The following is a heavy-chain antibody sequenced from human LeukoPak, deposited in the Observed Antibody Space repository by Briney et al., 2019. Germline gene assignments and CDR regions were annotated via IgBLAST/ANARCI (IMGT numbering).Heavy chain of an antibody. V-gene: IGHV4-61*01. CDR3: ARGITAFRGPLNCFDL. D-gene: IGHD3-10*01. J-gene: IGHJ5*02. Sequence: PSETLSLTCTVSGGSVCSGIYYWTWIRQPPGKGLEWIGYILYSGSTDYNPSLKSRVTISVDTSKNQFSLKLGSVTAADTALYFCARGITAFRGPLNCFDLWGQGTLVTVSS. CDR1: GGSVCSGIYY. CDR2: ILYSGST.